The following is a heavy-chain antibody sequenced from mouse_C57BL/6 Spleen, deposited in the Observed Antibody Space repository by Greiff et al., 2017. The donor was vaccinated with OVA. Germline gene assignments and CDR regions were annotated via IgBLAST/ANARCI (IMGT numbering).Heavy chain of an antibody. CDR2: ISDGGSYT. CDR1: GFTFSSYA. Sequence: EVMLVESGGGLVKPGGSLKLSCAASGFTFSSYAMSWVRQTPEKRLEWVATISDGGSYTYYPDNVKGRFTISRENAKNNLYLQMSHLKSEDTAMYYCAREESGFYYFDYWGQGTTLTVSS. V-gene: IGHV5-4*01. CDR3: AREESGFYYFDY. J-gene: IGHJ2*01. D-gene: IGHD4-1*01.